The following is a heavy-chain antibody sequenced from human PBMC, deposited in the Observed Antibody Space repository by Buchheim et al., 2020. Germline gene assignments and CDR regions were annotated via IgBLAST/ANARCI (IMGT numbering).Heavy chain of an antibody. CDR3: ARDKIRVLGSGGYYYYGMDV. D-gene: IGHD3-10*01. CDR2: IYYSGST. V-gene: IGHV4-61*01. CDR1: GGSVSSGSYY. J-gene: IGHJ6*02. Sequence: QVQLQESGPGLVKPSETLSLTCTVSGGSVSSGSYYWSWIRQPPGKVLEWIGYIYYSGSTNYNPSLKSRVTISVDTSKNQFSLKLSSVTAADTAVYYCARDKIRVLGSGGYYYYGMDVWGQGTT.